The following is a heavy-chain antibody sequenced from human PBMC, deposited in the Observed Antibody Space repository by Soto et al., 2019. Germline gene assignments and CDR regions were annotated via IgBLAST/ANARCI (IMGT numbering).Heavy chain of an antibody. Sequence: EVQLVESGGGLVQPGGSLRLSCAASGFTFSSYWMHWVRQAPGKGLVWVSHLNRDGSSTSYADSVNGRFTISRDNARKTLFLQMNSLGAEDTAVYYCARGLRWGVFDYWGQGTLVTVSS. V-gene: IGHV3-74*01. CDR2: LNRDGSST. J-gene: IGHJ4*02. D-gene: IGHD4-17*01. CDR1: GFTFSSYW. CDR3: ARGLRWGVFDY.